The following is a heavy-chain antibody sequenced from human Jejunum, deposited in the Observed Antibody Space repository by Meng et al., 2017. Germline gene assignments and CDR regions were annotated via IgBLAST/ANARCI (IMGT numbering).Heavy chain of an antibody. CDR1: CDSISSGEYF. D-gene: IGHD2-2*01. CDR2: MDYRGST. J-gene: IGHJ4*02. CDR3: ARGELLWDY. Sequence: VHRHGACQGLWKPSHTLSLPSTVSCDSISSGEYFCSWIRQPPGKGLEWIGYMDYRGSTFYNPSLKSRVTISVDTSKNQFSLKLSSVTAADTAVYFCARGELLWDYWGQGALVTVSS. V-gene: IGHV4-30-4*01.